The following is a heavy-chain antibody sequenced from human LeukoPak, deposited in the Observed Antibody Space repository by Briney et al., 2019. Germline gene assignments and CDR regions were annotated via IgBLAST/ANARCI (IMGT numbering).Heavy chain of an antibody. CDR2: INPGGGGT. D-gene: IGHD6-19*01. V-gene: IGHV1-46*01. Sequence: GASVKVSCKASGYTFTSYFMLWVRQAPGQGLEWMGLINPGGGGTSYAQKFQGRVTMTRDTSTSTVYMELSSLRSEDSAAYYCARGSWVSSGWNYYFDDWGQGTLVTVSS. CDR3: ARGSWVSSGWNYYFDD. CDR1: GYTFTSYF. J-gene: IGHJ4*02.